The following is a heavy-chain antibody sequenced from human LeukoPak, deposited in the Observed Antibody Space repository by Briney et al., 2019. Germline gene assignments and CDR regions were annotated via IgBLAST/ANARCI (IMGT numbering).Heavy chain of an antibody. CDR2: IYPGDSDT. V-gene: IGHV5-51*01. CDR3: ARHSPSLTLLWFGESGAVDY. D-gene: IGHD3-10*01. Sequence: PGESLKISCKGSGYSFTSYWIGWVRQMPGKGLEWMGIIYPGDSDTRYSPSFQGQVTISADKSISTAYLQWSSLKASDTAMYYCARHSPSLTLLWFGESGAVDYWGQGTLVTVSS. CDR1: GYSFTSYW. J-gene: IGHJ4*02.